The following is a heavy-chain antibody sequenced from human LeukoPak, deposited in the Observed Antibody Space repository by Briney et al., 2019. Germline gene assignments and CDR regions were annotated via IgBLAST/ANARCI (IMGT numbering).Heavy chain of an antibody. J-gene: IGHJ5*02. CDR1: GFTFSSYA. Sequence: GGSLRLSCAASGFTFSSYAMSWVRQAPGKGLEWVSAISGSGGSTYYADSVKGRFTISRDNSKNTLYLQMNSLRAEDTAVYYCAKAKPHGIVVVTAHRYNWFDPWGQGTLVTVSS. CDR2: ISGSGGST. D-gene: IGHD2-21*02. CDR3: AKAKPHGIVVVTAHRYNWFDP. V-gene: IGHV3-23*01.